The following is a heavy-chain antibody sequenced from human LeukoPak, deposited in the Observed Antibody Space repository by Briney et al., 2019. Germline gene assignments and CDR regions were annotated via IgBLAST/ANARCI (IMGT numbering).Heavy chain of an antibody. CDR1: GGSISSYY. Sequence: SETLSLTCTVSGGSISSYYWSWIRQPPGKGLEWIGYIYYSGSTNYNPSLKSRVTISVDTSKNQFSLKLSSVTAADTAVYYCARDAGLYYDILTGLDAFDIWGQGTMVTVSS. CDR3: ARDAGLYYDILTGLDAFDI. V-gene: IGHV4-59*01. J-gene: IGHJ3*02. CDR2: IYYSGST. D-gene: IGHD3-9*01.